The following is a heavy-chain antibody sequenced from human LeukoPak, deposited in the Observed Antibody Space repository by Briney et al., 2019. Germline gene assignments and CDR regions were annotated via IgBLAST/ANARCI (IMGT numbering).Heavy chain of an antibody. CDR3: ARGYYDSSGYYYVQDAFDI. CDR2: IYYSGST. D-gene: IGHD3-22*01. Sequence: PSETLSLTCTVSGGSISSYYWGWIGQPPGKGLEWIGSIYYSGSTYYNPSLKSRVTISVDTSKNQFSLKLSSVTAADTAVYYCARGYYDSSGYYYVQDAFDIWGQGTMVTVSS. CDR1: GGSISSYY. J-gene: IGHJ3*02. V-gene: IGHV4-39*07.